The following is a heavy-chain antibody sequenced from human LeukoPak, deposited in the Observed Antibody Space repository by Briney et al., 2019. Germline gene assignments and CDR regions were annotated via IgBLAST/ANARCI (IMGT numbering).Heavy chain of an antibody. CDR1: GFTFSSYA. J-gene: IGHJ5*02. CDR2: ISGSGGST. CDR3: AKGPLSFGELLS. Sequence: PGGSLRLSCAASGFTFSSYAMSWVRQAPGKGLEWVSAISGSGGSTYYADSVKGRFTISRDNSKNTLYLQMNSLRTEDTAVYYCAKGPLSFGELLSWGQGTLVTVSS. D-gene: IGHD3-10*01. V-gene: IGHV3-23*01.